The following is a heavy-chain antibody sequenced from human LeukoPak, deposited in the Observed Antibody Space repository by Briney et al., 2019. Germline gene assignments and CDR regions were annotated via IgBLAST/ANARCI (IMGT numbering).Heavy chain of an antibody. CDR1: GYSISSGYY. CDR3: ARAGYGMGMDV. V-gene: IGHV4-38-2*02. J-gene: IGHJ6*03. CDR2: IYHSGST. D-gene: IGHD2-15*01. Sequence: PSETLSLTCTVSGYSISSGYYWGWIRQPPGKGLEWIGNIYHSGSTYYNPSLKSRVTVSVDTSKNQFSLKLSSVTAADTAVYYCARAGYGMGMDVWGKGTTVTVSS.